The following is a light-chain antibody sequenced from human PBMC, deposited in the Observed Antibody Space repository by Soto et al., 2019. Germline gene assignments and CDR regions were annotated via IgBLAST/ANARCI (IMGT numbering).Light chain of an antibody. CDR3: CSYAGSVTFT. Sequence: QSALTQPASVSGSPGQSITISCTGTSSDVGGYNYVSWYQHHPGKAPKVMIYEVSNRPSGISNRFSGSKAGNTASLTISGLQAEDEADYYCCSYAGSVTFTFGGGTKLTVL. CDR1: SSDVGGYNY. J-gene: IGLJ2*01. V-gene: IGLV2-14*01. CDR2: EVS.